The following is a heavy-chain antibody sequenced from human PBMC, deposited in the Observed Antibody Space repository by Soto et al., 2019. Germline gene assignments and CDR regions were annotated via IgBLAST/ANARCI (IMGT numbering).Heavy chain of an antibody. CDR3: ARVYCSGGSCYLRY. J-gene: IGHJ4*02. CDR1: GGTFSSYA. V-gene: IGHV1-69*01. CDR2: IIPIFGTA. D-gene: IGHD2-15*01. Sequence: QVQLVQSGAEVKKPGSSVKVSCKASGGTFSSYAISWVRQAPGQGLEWMGGIIPIFGTANYAEKFQGRVTITAEESTSTAYMELSSRRCEDTAVYYCARVYCSGGSCYLRYWGQGTLVTVSS.